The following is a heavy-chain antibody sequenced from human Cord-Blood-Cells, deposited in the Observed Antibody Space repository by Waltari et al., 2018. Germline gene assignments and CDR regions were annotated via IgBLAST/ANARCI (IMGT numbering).Heavy chain of an antibody. CDR2: ISGSGGST. V-gene: IGHV3-23*01. CDR1: GFTFSSYA. Sequence: EVQLLESGGGLVQPGGSLRLSCAASGFTFSSYAMSWVRQAPGKGLEWVSAISGSGGSTYYADSVKGRFTISRDNSKNTLYLQMNSPRAEDTAVYYCAKVRWELLREDYWGQGTLVTVSS. D-gene: IGHD1-26*01. CDR3: AKVRWELLREDY. J-gene: IGHJ4*02.